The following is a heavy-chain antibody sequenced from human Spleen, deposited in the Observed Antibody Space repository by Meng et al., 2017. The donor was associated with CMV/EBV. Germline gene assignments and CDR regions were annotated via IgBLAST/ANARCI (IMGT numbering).Heavy chain of an antibody. CDR3: ARDWGARRTDY. D-gene: IGHD6-6*01. Sequence: ASVKVSCKASEYTFTSSDINWVRQAPGQGLEWMGAMNPNTGNTNYAQKLQGRVTMTTDTSTSTAYMELRSLRSDDTAVYYCARDWGARRTDYWGQGTLVTVSS. V-gene: IGHV1-18*01. CDR2: MNPNTGNT. CDR1: EYTFTSSD. J-gene: IGHJ4*02.